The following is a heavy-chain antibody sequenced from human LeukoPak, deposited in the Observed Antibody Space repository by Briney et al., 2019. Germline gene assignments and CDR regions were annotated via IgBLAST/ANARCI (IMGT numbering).Heavy chain of an antibody. CDR3: AREMKISRFDAFDI. CDR2: INPYSGDT. Sequence: ASVKVSCXASGYTFNTYYLHWVRQAPGQGLEWMGRINPYSGDTTFAQRFQGRVTMTRDTSISTAYMELSRLRSDDTAVYYCAREMKISRFDAFDIWGQGTMVTVSS. J-gene: IGHJ3*02. CDR1: GYTFNTYY. D-gene: IGHD2/OR15-2a*01. V-gene: IGHV1-2*06.